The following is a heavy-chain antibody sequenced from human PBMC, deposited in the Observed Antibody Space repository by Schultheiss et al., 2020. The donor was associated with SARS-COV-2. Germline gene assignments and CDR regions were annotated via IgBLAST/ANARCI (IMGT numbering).Heavy chain of an antibody. CDR2: INSDGSST. D-gene: IGHD2-2*01. V-gene: IGHV3-74*01. CDR3: AREGYCSSTSCYNWFDP. J-gene: IGHJ5*02. Sequence: GGSLRLSCAASGFTFSSYGMHWVRQAPGKGLVWVSRINSDGSSTSYADSVKGRFTISRDNAKNTLYLQMNSLRVEDTAVYYCAREGYCSSTSCYNWFDPWGQGTLVTVSS. CDR1: GFTFSSYG.